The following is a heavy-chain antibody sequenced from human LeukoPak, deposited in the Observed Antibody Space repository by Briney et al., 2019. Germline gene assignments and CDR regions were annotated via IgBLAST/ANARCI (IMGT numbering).Heavy chain of an antibody. J-gene: IGHJ5*02. CDR2: IYYSGST. Sequence: PSETLSLTCTVSGGSISSSSYYWGWIRQPPGKGLEWIGSIYYSGSTYYNPSLKSRVTISVDTSKNQFSLKLSSVTAADTAVYYCARASDYPSNWFDPWGQGTLVTVSS. CDR1: GGSISSSSYY. V-gene: IGHV4-39*07. CDR3: ARASDYPSNWFDP. D-gene: IGHD4-17*01.